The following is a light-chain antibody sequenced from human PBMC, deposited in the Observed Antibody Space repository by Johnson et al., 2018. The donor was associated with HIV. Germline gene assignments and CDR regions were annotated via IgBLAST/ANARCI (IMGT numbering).Light chain of an antibody. CDR2: ENN. CDR1: SSNIGNNY. CDR3: GTWDSSLNAYV. V-gene: IGLV1-51*02. Sequence: QSVLTQPPSVSAAAGQKVTISCSGSSSNIGNNYVSWYQQLPGTAPKLLIYENNKRPSGIPDRFSGSKSGTSATLGITGLQTGDEADYYCGTWDSSLNAYVFGAATKVAVL. J-gene: IGLJ1*01.